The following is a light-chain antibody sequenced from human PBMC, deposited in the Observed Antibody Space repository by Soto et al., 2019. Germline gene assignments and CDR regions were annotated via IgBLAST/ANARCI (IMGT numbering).Light chain of an antibody. V-gene: IGLV2-14*01. Sequence: QSVLTQPASVTGSPGQSITISCTGTSSDVGGYDYISWYRQHPGKAPKLMIYEVSNRPSGVSNRFSGSKSGNTASLTISGLQAEDEADYYCSSYTSLRTVVFGGGTKLTVL. CDR3: SSYTSLRTVV. CDR1: SSDVGGYDY. J-gene: IGLJ2*01. CDR2: EVS.